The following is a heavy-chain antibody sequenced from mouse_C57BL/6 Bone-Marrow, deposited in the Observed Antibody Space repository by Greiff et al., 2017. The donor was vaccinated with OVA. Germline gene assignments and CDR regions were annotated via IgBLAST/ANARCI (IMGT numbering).Heavy chain of an antibody. CDR2: INPGSGGT. D-gene: IGHD1-1*01. CDR3: ARSAVVATYYYAMDY. CDR1: GYAFTNYL. J-gene: IGHJ4*01. V-gene: IGHV1-54*01. Sequence: VQLQESGAELVRPGTSVKVSCKASGYAFTNYLIEWVKQRPGQGLEWIGVINPGSGGTNYNEKFKGKATLTADKSSSTAYMQLSSLTSEDSAVYFCARSAVVATYYYAMDYWGQGTSVTVSS.